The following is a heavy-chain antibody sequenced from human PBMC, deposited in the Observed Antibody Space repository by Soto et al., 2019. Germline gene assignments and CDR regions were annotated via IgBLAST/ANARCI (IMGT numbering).Heavy chain of an antibody. J-gene: IGHJ6*02. CDR3: ARGPQPPHSQKNYYYYYGMDV. CDR1: GFTFSSYS. CDR2: ISSSSSTI. V-gene: IGHV3-48*02. D-gene: IGHD2-2*01. Sequence: GGSLRLSCAASGFTFSSYSMNWVRQAPGKGLEWVSYISSSSSTIYYADSVKGRFTISRDNAKNSLYLQMNSLRDEDTAVYYCARGPQPPHSQKNYYYYYGMDVWGQGTTVTVSS.